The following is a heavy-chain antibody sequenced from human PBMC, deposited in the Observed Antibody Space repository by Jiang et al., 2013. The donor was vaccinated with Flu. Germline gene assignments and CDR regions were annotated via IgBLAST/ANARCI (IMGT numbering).Heavy chain of an antibody. CDR1: GASFSSDYYY. CDR2: IYHTGSS. V-gene: IGHV4-39*07. Sequence: PGLVKPSETLSLTCTVSGASFSSDYYYWGWIRQPPGKGMEWIGGIYHTGSSYSRPSLKSRVTISVDTSKNQFSLRLSSVTAADTAVYYCARAQKYSGFELPYFDYWGQGTLVTVSS. J-gene: IGHJ4*02. D-gene: IGHD5-12*01. CDR3: ARAQKYSGFELPYFDY.